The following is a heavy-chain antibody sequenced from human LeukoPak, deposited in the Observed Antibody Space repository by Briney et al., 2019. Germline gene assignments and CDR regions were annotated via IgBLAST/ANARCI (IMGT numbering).Heavy chain of an antibody. D-gene: IGHD4-17*01. CDR2: MNPTSGNT. Sequence: ASVKVSCKASGYTFTSYDINWVRQATGQGLEWMGWMNPTSGNTGSAQKFQGRVTMTRDTSIGTAYMELSSLRSEDWAVYYCARVRNRGDKFDAWGQGTLVTVSS. V-gene: IGHV1-8*01. CDR1: GYTFTSYD. CDR3: ARVRNRGDKFDA. J-gene: IGHJ5*02.